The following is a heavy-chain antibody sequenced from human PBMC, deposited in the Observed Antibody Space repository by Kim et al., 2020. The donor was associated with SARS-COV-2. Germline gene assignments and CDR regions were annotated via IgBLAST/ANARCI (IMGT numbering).Heavy chain of an antibody. D-gene: IGHD7-27*01. J-gene: IGHJ4*02. V-gene: IGHV1-2*02. CDR2: GP. Sequence: GPTSAQSLQGRVTRTRDASTSTVYMELSSLRSYDTAVYYCARGPATGDFDYWGQGTLVTVSS. CDR3: ARGPATGDFDY.